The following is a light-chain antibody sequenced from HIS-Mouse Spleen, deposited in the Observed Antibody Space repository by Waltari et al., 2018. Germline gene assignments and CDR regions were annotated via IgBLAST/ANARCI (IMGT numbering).Light chain of an antibody. CDR1: QGISSY. Sequence: DIQLTQSPSFLSASVGDRVTTTCRASQGISSYLAWYQQKPGKAPKRLIYAASTWQSGVPSRFSGSGSGTEFTLTISSLQPEDFATYYCQQLNSYPPTFGQGTKVEIK. V-gene: IGKV1-9*01. CDR3: QQLNSYPPT. J-gene: IGKJ1*01. CDR2: AAS.